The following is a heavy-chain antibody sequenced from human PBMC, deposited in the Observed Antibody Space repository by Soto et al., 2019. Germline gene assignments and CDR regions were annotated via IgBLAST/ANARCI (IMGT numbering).Heavy chain of an antibody. CDR3: PGRATANYFDS. CDR1: GDSISSGGYY. J-gene: IGHJ4*02. Sequence: QVQLQESGAGLVQPSQTLSLTCTVSGDSISSGGYYWSWIRQQPGKGLEWIGYIYYSGNTYYNPSLKSRVTISVDTSKNQFSLKLSSVTAADTAMYYCPGRATANYFDSWGQGTLVTVSS. CDR2: IYYSGNT. D-gene: IGHD2-21*02. V-gene: IGHV4-31*03.